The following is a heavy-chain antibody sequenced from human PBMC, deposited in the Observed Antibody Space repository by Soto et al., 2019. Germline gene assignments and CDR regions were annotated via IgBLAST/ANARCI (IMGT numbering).Heavy chain of an antibody. D-gene: IGHD6-19*01. Sequence: PSETLSLTCTVSGGSISSYYWSWIRQPAGKGLEWIGRIYTSGSTNYNPSLKSRVTMSVDTSKNQFSLKLSSVTAADTAVYYCAREHSPIGQWLAPFYGIDVWGHVTTVTVS. J-gene: IGHJ6*02. CDR2: IYTSGST. CDR1: GGSISSYY. CDR3: AREHSPIGQWLAPFYGIDV. V-gene: IGHV4-4*07.